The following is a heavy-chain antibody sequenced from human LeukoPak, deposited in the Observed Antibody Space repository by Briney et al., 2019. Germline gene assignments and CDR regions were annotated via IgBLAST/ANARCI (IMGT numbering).Heavy chain of an antibody. Sequence: SETLSLTCTVSGGSVSSTGFYWGWIRQPPGKGLEWIGRIYYSGTTYYNPSLKSRVTMSVDTPKNQVSLKMSSVSAADTAVYYCARLPHYDFWSGYYTHFDYWGQGTLVTVSS. CDR3: ARLPHYDFWSGYYTHFDY. V-gene: IGHV4-39*01. CDR1: GGSVSSTGFY. D-gene: IGHD3-3*01. J-gene: IGHJ4*02. CDR2: IYYSGTT.